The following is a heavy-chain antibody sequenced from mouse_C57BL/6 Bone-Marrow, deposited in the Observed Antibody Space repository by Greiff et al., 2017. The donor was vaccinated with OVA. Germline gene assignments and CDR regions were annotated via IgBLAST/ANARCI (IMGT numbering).Heavy chain of an antibody. CDR1: GFTFSSYG. CDR3: ASLYFDY. J-gene: IGHJ2*01. Sequence: EVQGVESGGDLVKPGGSLKLSCAASGFTFSSYGMSWVRQTPDKRLEWVATISSGGSYTYYPDSVKGRFTISRDNAKNTLYLQMSSLKSEDTAMYYCASLYFDYWGQGTTLTVSS. V-gene: IGHV5-6*01. CDR2: ISSGGSYT.